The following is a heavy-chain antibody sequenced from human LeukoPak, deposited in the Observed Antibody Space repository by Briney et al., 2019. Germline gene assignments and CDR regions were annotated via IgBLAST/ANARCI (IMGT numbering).Heavy chain of an antibody. V-gene: IGHV3-21*01. CDR1: GFTVSSYS. CDR2: ISSSSSYI. Sequence: GGSLRLSCAASGFTVSSYSMNWVRQAPGKGLEWVSSISSSSSYIYYADSVKGRFTISRDNATNSLSLQMNSLSAEDTAVYYCARVGLSDFWSGYYPKGLDYWGQGTLVTVSS. CDR3: ARVGLSDFWSGYYPKGLDY. D-gene: IGHD3-3*01. J-gene: IGHJ4*02.